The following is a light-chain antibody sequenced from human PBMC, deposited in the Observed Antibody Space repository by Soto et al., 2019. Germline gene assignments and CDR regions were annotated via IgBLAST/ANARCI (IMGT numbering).Light chain of an antibody. CDR1: DVGGKS. J-gene: IGLJ1*01. Sequence: YALTQPPSVSVAPGQTATISCGGDDVGGKSVQWYQQKPGQAPVLVLYDARDRPSGIPERFSGSNSGNTATLTISWVEAGDEADFYCQVWDTTTDQYIFGSGTKVTVL. V-gene: IGLV3-21*02. CDR3: QVWDTTTDQYI. CDR2: DAR.